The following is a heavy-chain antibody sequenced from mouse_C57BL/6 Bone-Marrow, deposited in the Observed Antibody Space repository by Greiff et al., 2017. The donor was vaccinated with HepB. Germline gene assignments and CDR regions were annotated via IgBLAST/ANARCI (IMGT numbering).Heavy chain of an antibody. CDR2: IWSGGST. CDR3: ARNLDHYYGSRSWFAY. J-gene: IGHJ3*01. V-gene: IGHV2-2*01. CDR1: GFSLTSYG. Sequence: VKLVESGPGLVQPSQSLSITCTVSGFSLTSYGVHWVRQSPGKGLEWLGVIWSGGSTDYNAAFISRLSISKDNSKSQVFFKMNSLQADDTAIYYCARNLDHYYGSRSWFAYWGQGTLVTVSA. D-gene: IGHD1-1*01.